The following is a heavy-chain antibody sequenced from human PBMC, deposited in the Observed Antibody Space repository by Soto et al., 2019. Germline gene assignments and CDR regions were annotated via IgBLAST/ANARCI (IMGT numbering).Heavy chain of an antibody. CDR2: IYWDDDK. D-gene: IGHD3-9*01. V-gene: IGHV2-5*02. CDR3: AHTLYYDILTGYPFDY. CDR1: GFSLSTSGVG. J-gene: IGHJ4*02. Sequence: SGPTLVKPTQTLTLTCTFSGFSLSTSGVGVGWIRQPPGKALEWLALIYWDDDKRYSPSLKSRLTITKETSKNQVVLTMTNMDPVDTATYYCAHTLYYDILTGYPFDYWGQGTLVTVSS.